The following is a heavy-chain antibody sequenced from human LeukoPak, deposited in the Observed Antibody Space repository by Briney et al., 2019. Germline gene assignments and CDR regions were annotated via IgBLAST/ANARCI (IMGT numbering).Heavy chain of an antibody. V-gene: IGHV3-7*01. J-gene: IGHJ4*02. CDR2: IKQDGSEK. CDR1: GFTFSSYW. D-gene: IGHD6-13*01. Sequence: GGSLSLSCAASGFTFSSYWMSWVRQAPGKGLEWVANIKQDGSEKYYVDSVKGRFTISRDNAKNSLYLQMNSLRAEETAVYYCARDFPGIWSIAAAGLGYFDYWGQGTLVTVSS. CDR3: ARDFPGIWSIAAAGLGYFDY.